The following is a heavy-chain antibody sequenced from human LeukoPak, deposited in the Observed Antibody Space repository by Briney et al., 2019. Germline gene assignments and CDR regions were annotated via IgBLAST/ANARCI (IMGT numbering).Heavy chain of an antibody. Sequence: QPGGSLRLSCAASGFTFSSYAMGWVRQAPGKGLEWVSAISGSGGSTYYADSVKGRFTISRDNSKNTLYLQMNSLRAEDTAVYYCAKDATPLLLWFGESVFGYFDYWGQGTLVTVSS. D-gene: IGHD3-10*01. V-gene: IGHV3-23*01. J-gene: IGHJ4*02. CDR2: ISGSGGST. CDR1: GFTFSSYA. CDR3: AKDATPLLLWFGESVFGYFDY.